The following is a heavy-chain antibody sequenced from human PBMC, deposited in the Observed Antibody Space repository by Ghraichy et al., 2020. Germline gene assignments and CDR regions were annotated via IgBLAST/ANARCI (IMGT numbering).Heavy chain of an antibody. Sequence: GSLRLSCTVSGGSISSSGYYWGWIRQPPGKGLEWIGSIYYSGRAYYNPSLKSRVTISVDTSKNQFSLNLSSVTAADTAVFHCARLPQGAASGAGHIDYWGQGILVSVSS. CDR3: ARLPQGAASGAGHIDY. D-gene: IGHD6-13*01. CDR2: IYYSGRA. J-gene: IGHJ4*02. CDR1: GGSISSSGYY. V-gene: IGHV4-39*01.